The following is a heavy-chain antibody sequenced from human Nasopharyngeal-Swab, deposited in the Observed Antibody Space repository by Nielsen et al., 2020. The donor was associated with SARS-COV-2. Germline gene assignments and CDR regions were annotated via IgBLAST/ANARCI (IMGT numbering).Heavy chain of an antibody. CDR1: GGSISSGGYY. J-gene: IGHJ6*03. CDR3: ARRRSITIFGVVIEPRYYMDV. V-gene: IGHV4-31*03. Sequence: SETLSLTCTVSGGSISSGGYYWSWIRQHPGKGLEWIGYIYYSGSTYYNPSLKSRVTISVDTSKNQFSLKLSSVTAADTAVYYCARRRSITIFGVVIEPRYYMDVWGKGTTVTVSS. D-gene: IGHD3-3*01. CDR2: IYYSGST.